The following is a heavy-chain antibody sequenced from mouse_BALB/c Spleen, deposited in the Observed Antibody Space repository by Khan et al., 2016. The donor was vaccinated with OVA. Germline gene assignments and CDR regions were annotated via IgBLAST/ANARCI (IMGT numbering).Heavy chain of an antibody. CDR2: INTHSGVP. V-gene: IGHV9-4*02. CDR1: GYTFTTAG. CDR3: ARGGAAYYRNDVGAMEY. J-gene: IGHJ4*01. Sequence: QIQLVQSGPELKKPVETVRISCKASGYTFTTAGIQWVQKMPGKGLKWIGWINTHSGVPKYAEDFKGRFAFSLEISVNTAYLQLTNLKNEDTATXFCARGGAAYYRNDVGAMEYWGQGTSVTVSS. D-gene: IGHD2-14*01.